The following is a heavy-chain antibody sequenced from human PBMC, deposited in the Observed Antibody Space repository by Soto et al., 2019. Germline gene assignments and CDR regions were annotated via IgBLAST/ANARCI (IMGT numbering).Heavy chain of an antibody. CDR3: ARGLITIGYIDN. Sequence: SETLSLTCTVSGASIRSHYWSWIRQPPGKGLEWVGYIYYSGSTSYNPSLKSRVTISLDTSKSQFSLKLSSVTAADTAVYYCARGLITIGYIDNWGQGTLVTVSS. V-gene: IGHV4-59*11. CDR1: GASIRSHY. D-gene: IGHD3-22*01. J-gene: IGHJ4*02. CDR2: IYYSGST.